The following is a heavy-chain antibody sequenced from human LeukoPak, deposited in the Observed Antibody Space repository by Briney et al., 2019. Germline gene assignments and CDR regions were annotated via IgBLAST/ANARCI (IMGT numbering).Heavy chain of an antibody. Sequence: ASVKVSCKASGYTFTSYGISWVRQAPGQGLEWMGWISAYNGNTNYAQKLRGRVTMTTDTSTSTAYMELRSLRSDDTAVYYCARDWNYCSSTSCYNYYYMDVWGKGTTVTVSS. CDR2: ISAYNGNT. V-gene: IGHV1-18*01. J-gene: IGHJ6*03. D-gene: IGHD2-2*01. CDR1: GYTFTSYG. CDR3: ARDWNYCSSTSCYNYYYMDV.